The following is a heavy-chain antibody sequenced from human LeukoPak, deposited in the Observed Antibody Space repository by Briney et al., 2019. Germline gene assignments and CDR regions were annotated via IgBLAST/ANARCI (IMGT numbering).Heavy chain of an antibody. V-gene: IGHV3-30*03. CDR3: AGGRGVFDI. Sequence: VRSLRLSCAASGFTFSSYGMHWVRQAPGKGLEWVAVISYDGSNKYYADSVKGRFTISRDNSKKTLYLQMNSLRDEDTAVYYCAGGRGVFDIWGQGTMVTVSA. CDR2: ISYDGSNK. D-gene: IGHD3-10*01. J-gene: IGHJ3*02. CDR1: GFTFSSYG.